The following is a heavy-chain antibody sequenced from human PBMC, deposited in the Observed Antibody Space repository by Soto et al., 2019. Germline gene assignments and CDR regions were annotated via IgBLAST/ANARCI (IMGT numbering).Heavy chain of an antibody. J-gene: IGHJ6*02. CDR2: ISYDGSNK. CDR1: GFTFSSYA. D-gene: IGHD3-3*01. Sequence: GGSLRLSCAASGFTFSSYAMHWVRQAPGKGLEWVAVISYDGSNKYYADSVKGRFTISRDNSKNTLYLQMNSLRAEDTAVYYCARDSRYDFWSGSYPPYYYYGMDVWGQGTTVTVSS. CDR3: ARDSRYDFWSGSYPPYYYYGMDV. V-gene: IGHV3-30-3*01.